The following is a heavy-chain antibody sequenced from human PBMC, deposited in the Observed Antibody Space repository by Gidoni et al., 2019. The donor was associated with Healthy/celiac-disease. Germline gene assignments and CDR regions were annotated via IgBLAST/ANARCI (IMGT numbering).Heavy chain of an antibody. D-gene: IGHD4-4*01. CDR2: ISSSSSYT. CDR1: GFTFSDYY. Sequence: QVQLVESGGGLVKPGGSLRLSCAASGFTFSDYYMSWIRQAPGKGLEWVSYISSSSSYTNYADSVKGRFTISRDNAKNSLYLQMNSLRAEDTAVYYCARDNSNYNYGMDVWGQGTTVTVSS. V-gene: IGHV3-11*06. CDR3: ARDNSNYNYGMDV. J-gene: IGHJ6*02.